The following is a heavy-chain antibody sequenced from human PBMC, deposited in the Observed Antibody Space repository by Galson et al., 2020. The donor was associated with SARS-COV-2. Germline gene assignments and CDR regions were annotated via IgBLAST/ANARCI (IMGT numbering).Heavy chain of an antibody. D-gene: IGHD3-16*01. V-gene: IGHV3-15*01. CDR3: TADVPERGGGEFDY. Sequence: GESLKISCAASGFTFTNAWMTWVRQAPGKGLEWVGLIKSKTDGGTTDFAAPVKGRFTISRDDSKSTLSLEMNNLKTEDTAVYFCTADVPERGGGEFDYWGQGTLVTVSS. J-gene: IGHJ4*02. CDR2: IKSKTDGGTT. CDR1: GFTFTNAW.